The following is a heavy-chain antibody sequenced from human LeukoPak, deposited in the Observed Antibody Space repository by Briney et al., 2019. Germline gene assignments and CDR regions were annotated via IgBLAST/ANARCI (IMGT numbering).Heavy chain of an antibody. Sequence: ASVKVSCKASGYTFTAYYLHWVRQAPGQGLEWMGWINPNNGGTDYAQKFQGRVTMTRNTSITTGYVELSSLRYDDTAVYYCAMSSYTSTWAGTYWGQGTLVIVSS. CDR1: GYTFTAYY. CDR3: AMSSYTSTWAGTY. D-gene: IGHD6-13*01. J-gene: IGHJ4*02. V-gene: IGHV1-2*02. CDR2: INPNNGGT.